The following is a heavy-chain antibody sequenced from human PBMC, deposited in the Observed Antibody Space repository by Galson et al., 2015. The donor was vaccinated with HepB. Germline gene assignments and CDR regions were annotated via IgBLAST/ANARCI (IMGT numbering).Heavy chain of an antibody. CDR2: ISDSGGNT. CDR3: ARGPSLTSSVPLRYFDWALDH. V-gene: IGHV3-23*01. CDR1: GFIFSSYA. J-gene: IGHJ4*02. Sequence: SLRLSCAASGFIFSSYAMAWVRQVPGKGLEWLSGISDSGGNTYYAESVKGRFTVSRDNSKNTLSLLMNSLRAEDTAVYYCARGPSLTSSVPLRYFDWALDHWGQGTLVTVSS. D-gene: IGHD3-9*01.